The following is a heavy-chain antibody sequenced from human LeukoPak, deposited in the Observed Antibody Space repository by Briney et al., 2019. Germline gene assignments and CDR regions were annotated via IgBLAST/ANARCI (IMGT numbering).Heavy chain of an antibody. V-gene: IGHV4-30-2*06. CDR3: ARDLGVGWGLNY. CDR1: GFSVRLDGYY. CDR2: ISNNGVT. Sequence: PSETLSLTFNVSGFSVRLDGYYWSWIRQSPGRGLEWIGYISNNGVTSYNPSLKSRVIISFHRSKNQFSLRLNSVTEADTAVYYCARDLGVGWGLNYWGQGTLVTVSS. J-gene: IGHJ4*02. D-gene: IGHD1-26*01.